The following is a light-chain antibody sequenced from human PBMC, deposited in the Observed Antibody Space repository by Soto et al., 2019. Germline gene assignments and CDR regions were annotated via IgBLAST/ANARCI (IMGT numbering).Light chain of an antibody. V-gene: IGLV2-11*01. J-gene: IGLJ1*01. CDR1: SSDVGTYNY. CDR2: DVS. CDR3: CSYAGTYTFYV. Sequence: QSVLTQPRSVSGSPGQSVTISCTGTSSDVGTYNYVSWYQHHPGKAPKLMIYDVSKRPSGVPDRFSGSKSGNTASLTISGLQAEDEADYYCCSYAGTYTFYVFGTGTQLTVL.